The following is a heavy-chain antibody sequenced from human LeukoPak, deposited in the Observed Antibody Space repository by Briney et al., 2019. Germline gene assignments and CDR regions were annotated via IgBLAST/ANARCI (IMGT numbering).Heavy chain of an antibody. D-gene: IGHD2-21*02. J-gene: IGHJ4*02. CDR2: ISSTGGTA. CDR3: AKDQVMCSDCYSRPIDY. V-gene: IGHV3-23*01. CDR1: GFTFSSFG. Sequence: GGSLRLSCAASGFTFSSFGMSWVRQAPGKGLEWVSAISSTGGTAYYADSVKGRFTISRDNSKNTLYLQMNSLRAEDTAIYYCAKDQVMCSDCYSRPIDYWGQGTLVTVSS.